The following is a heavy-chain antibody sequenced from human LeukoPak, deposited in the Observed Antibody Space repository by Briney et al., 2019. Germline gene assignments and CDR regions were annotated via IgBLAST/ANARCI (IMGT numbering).Heavy chain of an antibody. Sequence: GGSLRLPCAASGFTFDDYAMHWVRQAPGKGLEWVSGISWNSGSIGYADSVKGRFTISRDNAKNSLYLQMNSLGVEDMAVYYCARIIVGATGIDYWGQGTLVTVSS. CDR3: ARIIVGATGIDY. J-gene: IGHJ4*02. CDR1: GFTFDDYA. V-gene: IGHV3-9*03. CDR2: ISWNSGSI. D-gene: IGHD1-26*01.